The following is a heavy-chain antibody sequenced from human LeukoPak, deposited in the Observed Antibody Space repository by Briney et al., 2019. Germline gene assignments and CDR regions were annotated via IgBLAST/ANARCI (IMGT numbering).Heavy chain of an antibody. CDR1: GFSFSGYS. Sequence: GGSLRLSCAASGFSFSGYSMTWVRQAPGKGLEWVANIKEDGSEKYYADFVKGRFTISRDNAKNSLDLQMNSLRAEDTAVYYCARRGSTDYWGQGTLVTVSS. CDR3: ARRGSTDY. CDR2: IKEDGSEK. D-gene: IGHD2/OR15-2a*01. J-gene: IGHJ4*02. V-gene: IGHV3-7*03.